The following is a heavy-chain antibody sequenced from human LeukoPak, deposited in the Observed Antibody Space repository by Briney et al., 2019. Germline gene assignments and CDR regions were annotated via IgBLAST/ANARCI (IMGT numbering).Heavy chain of an antibody. CDR3: ARANIDDNWFDL. CDR1: GYTFTSYG. CDR2: ISAYNGNT. J-gene: IGHJ5*02. V-gene: IGHV1-18*01. D-gene: IGHD2/OR15-2a*01. Sequence: ASVKVSCRASGYTFTSYGISWVRQAPGQGLEWMGWISAYNGNTNYTQKLQGRVTMTTDTSTSTAYMELRSLRSDDTAVYYCARANIDDNWFDLWGQGTLVTVSS.